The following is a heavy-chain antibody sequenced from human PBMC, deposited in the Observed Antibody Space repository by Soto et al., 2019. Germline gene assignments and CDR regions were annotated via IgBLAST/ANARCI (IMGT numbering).Heavy chain of an antibody. CDR2: IYYNWNT. Sequence: QVQLQESGPGLVKPSETLSLTCSVSGGSISNHYWSWIRQPPGKGLEWIGYIYYNWNTNYNPSLKRRITLAVDTSRNQISRKLSTVTAADTAVYYCTRANWYSEYWGQGTLVTVSS. V-gene: IGHV4-59*11. J-gene: IGHJ4*02. D-gene: IGHD7-27*01. CDR1: GGSISNHY. CDR3: TRANWYSEY.